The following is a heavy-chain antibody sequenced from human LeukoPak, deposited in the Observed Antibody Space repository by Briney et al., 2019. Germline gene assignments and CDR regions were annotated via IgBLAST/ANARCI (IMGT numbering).Heavy chain of an antibody. V-gene: IGHV3-30*02. J-gene: IGHJ4*02. CDR3: AKDPSFRPGYFDY. CDR2: IRYDGSNK. CDR1: GFTFSSYG. Sequence: GGSLRLSCAASGFTFSSYGMHWVRQAPGKGLEWVAFIRYDGSNKYYADSVKGRFTISRDNSKSTLYLQMNSLRAEDTAVYYCAKDPSFRPGYFDYWGQGTLVTVSS.